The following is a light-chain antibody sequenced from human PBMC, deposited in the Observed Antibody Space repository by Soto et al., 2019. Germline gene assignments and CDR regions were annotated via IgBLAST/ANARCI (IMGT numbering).Light chain of an antibody. CDR1: QNINTY. CDR2: DAS. V-gene: IGKV1-33*01. J-gene: IGKJ4*01. Sequence: DIQMTQSPSSLSASVGDRVTMTCQASQNINTYLNWYQQRPGQAPKLLIYDASILEPGVPSRFSGSGAGTEFTFTIDSLQTEDIATYYCQQYDDPALTCGGGTKVE. CDR3: QQYDDPALT.